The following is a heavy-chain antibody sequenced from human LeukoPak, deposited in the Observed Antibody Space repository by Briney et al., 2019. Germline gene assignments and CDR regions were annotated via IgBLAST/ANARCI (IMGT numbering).Heavy chain of an antibody. CDR2: IWYDGSNK. J-gene: IGHJ4*02. CDR3: AKDGSSGYYIEYYFDY. CDR1: GFTFSSYG. Sequence: GGSLRLSCVAPGFTFSSYGMHWVRQAPGKGLEWVAVIWYDGSNKYYADSVKGRFTISRDNSKNTLYLQMNSLRAEDAAVYYCAKDGSSGYYIEYYFDYWGQGTLVTVSS. D-gene: IGHD3-22*01. V-gene: IGHV3-33*06.